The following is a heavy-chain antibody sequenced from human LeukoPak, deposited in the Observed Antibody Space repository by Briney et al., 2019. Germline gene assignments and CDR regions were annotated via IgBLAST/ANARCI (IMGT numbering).Heavy chain of an antibody. Sequence: GGSLRLSCAASGFTFDDYGMSWVRQAPGKGLEWVSGINWNGGSTGYADSVKGRFTISRDNAKNSLFLQMNRLRAEDTALYHCARRDKVRGSGSYFGAFDIWDQGTMVTVSS. CDR2: INWNGGST. V-gene: IGHV3-20*01. J-gene: IGHJ3*02. CDR3: ARRDKVRGSGSYFGAFDI. CDR1: GFTFDDYG. D-gene: IGHD3-10*01.